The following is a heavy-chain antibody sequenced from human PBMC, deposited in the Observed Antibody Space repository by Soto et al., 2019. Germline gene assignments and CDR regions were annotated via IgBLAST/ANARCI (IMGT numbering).Heavy chain of an antibody. Sequence: NPSETLSLTCTVSGGSISSSSYYWGWIRQPPGKGLEWIGSIYYSGSTYYNPSLKSRVTISVDTSKNQFSLKLSSVTAADTAVYYCASQDYYYGMDVWGQGATVTVSS. CDR1: GGSISSSSYY. CDR3: ASQDYYYGMDV. V-gene: IGHV4-39*01. J-gene: IGHJ6*02. CDR2: IYYSGST.